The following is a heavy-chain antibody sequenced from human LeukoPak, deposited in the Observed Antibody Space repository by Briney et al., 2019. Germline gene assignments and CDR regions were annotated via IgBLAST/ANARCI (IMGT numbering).Heavy chain of an antibody. V-gene: IGHV1-46*01. Sequence: ASVKVSCKASGYTFTSYYMDWVRQAPGQGLEWMGIINPSGGSTSYAQKFQGRVTMTRDTSTSTVYMELSSLRSEDTAVYYCARGPAYQLLGDNWFDPWGQGTLVTVSS. CDR1: GYTFTSYY. D-gene: IGHD2-2*01. CDR2: INPSGGST. J-gene: IGHJ5*02. CDR3: ARGPAYQLLGDNWFDP.